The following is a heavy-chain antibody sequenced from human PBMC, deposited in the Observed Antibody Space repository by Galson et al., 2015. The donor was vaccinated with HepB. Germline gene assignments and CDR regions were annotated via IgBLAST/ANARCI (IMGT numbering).Heavy chain of an antibody. CDR1: GFSFSSYG. J-gene: IGHJ6*02. CDR2: ISYDGSNK. D-gene: IGHD4-17*01. Sequence: SLRLSCAASGFSFSSYGMHWVRQAPGKGLEWVAVISYDGSNKYYADSVKGRFTISRDNSKNTLYLQMNSLRTEGTALYYCAKEGYGDYVVIYYHGMDVWGQGTTVTVSS. CDR3: AKEGYGDYVVIYYHGMDV. V-gene: IGHV3-30*18.